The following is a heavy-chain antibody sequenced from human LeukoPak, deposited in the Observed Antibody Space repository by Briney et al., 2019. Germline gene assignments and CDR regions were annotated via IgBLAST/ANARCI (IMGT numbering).Heavy chain of an antibody. J-gene: IGHJ4*02. D-gene: IGHD3-22*01. Sequence: VASVTVSCKASGGTFSSYAISWVRQAPGQGLEWMGGIIPIFGTANYAQKFQGRGTITTDEATSTAYMELSSRREEGTAVYSCARPTYYYDSSGYDPPTSWGQGTLVTVSS. CDR1: GGTFSSYA. V-gene: IGHV1-69*05. CDR2: IIPIFGTA. CDR3: ARPTYYYDSSGYDPPTS.